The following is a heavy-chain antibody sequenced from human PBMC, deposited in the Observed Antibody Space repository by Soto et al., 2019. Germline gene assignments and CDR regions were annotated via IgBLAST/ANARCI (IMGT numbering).Heavy chain of an antibody. CDR1: GGCISSGGYY. V-gene: IGHV4-31*03. CDR3: PSHHYRHQNAFDI. Sequence: SESRSLTCTVSGGCISSGGYYCSWIRQHPGKGLEWIGCIYYSGSTYYNPSLKSRVSISGDTPKNRCCVELRRVTGAEPAGDNCPSHHYRHQNAFDIWRQGPMVTVSS. CDR2: IYYSGST. J-gene: IGHJ3*02. D-gene: IGHD4-4*01.